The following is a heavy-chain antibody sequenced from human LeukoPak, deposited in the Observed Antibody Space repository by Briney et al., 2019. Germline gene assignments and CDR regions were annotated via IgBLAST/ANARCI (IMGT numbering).Heavy chain of an antibody. Sequence: GGSLRLSCAASGFTLSSYAMHWVRQDPGKGLEWVAVISYDGSNKYYADSVKGRFTISRDNSKNTLYLQMNSLRAEDTAVYYCARGEYYDSSGYYTFDYWGQGTLVTVSS. J-gene: IGHJ4*02. CDR3: ARGEYYDSSGYYTFDY. V-gene: IGHV3-30-3*01. CDR1: GFTLSSYA. CDR2: ISYDGSNK. D-gene: IGHD3-22*01.